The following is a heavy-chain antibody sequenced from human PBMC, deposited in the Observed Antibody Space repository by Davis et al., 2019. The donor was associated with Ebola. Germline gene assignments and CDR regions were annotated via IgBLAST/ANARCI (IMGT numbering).Heavy chain of an antibody. CDR3: ATGRGSWGYC. CDR1: GFTFDNFW. Sequence: GESLKISCAASGFTFDNFWMSWVRQAPGKGLEWVANIYRDGSEKYYVDSVKGRFTISRDNTKNSLYLQMNSLRAEDTGVYYCATGRGSWGYCWGQGTLVTVSS. J-gene: IGHJ4*02. D-gene: IGHD3-10*01. V-gene: IGHV3-7*03. CDR2: IYRDGSEK.